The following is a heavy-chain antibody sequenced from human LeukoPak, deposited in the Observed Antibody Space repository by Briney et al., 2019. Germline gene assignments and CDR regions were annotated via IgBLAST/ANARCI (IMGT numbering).Heavy chain of an antibody. D-gene: IGHD2-2*01. CDR2: IYYSGST. J-gene: IGHJ6*03. V-gene: IGHV4-39*01. CDR3: ARLHIVVVPTAFMDV. Sequence: SETLSLTCTVSGGSISSSSYYWGWIRQPPGKGLKWIGSIYYSGSTYYNPSLKSRVTISVDTSKNQFSLKLSSVTAADTAVYYCARLHIVVVPTAFMDVWGKGTTVTVSS. CDR1: GGSISSSSYY.